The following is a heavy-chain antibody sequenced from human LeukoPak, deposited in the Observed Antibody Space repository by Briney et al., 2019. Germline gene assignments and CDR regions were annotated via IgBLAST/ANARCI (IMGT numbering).Heavy chain of an antibody. V-gene: IGHV4-61*02. D-gene: IGHD2-8*01. J-gene: IGHJ6*03. CDR1: GGSISSGSYY. CDR3: ARVLSYCTNGVCYPLFSGYYYYMDV. Sequence: SETLSLTCTVSGGSISSGSYYWSRIRQPAGKGLEWIGRIHTSGSTNYNPSPKSRVTISVDTSKNQFSLKLSSVTAADTALYYCARVLSYCTNGVCYPLFSGYYYYMDVWGKGTTVTVSS. CDR2: IHTSGST.